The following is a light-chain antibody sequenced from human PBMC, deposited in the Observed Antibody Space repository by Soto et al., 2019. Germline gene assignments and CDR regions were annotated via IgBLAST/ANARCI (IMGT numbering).Light chain of an antibody. J-gene: IGLJ3*02. CDR2: DVS. V-gene: IGLV2-11*01. CDR3: CSYAGSYTRWV. CDR1: SSDVGGYNY. Sequence: QSALTQPHSVSGSPGQSVTISCTGTSSDVGGYNYVSWYQQHPGKAPKLMIYDVSKRPSGVPDRFSGSKSGNTASLTISGLQAEDEADYYCCSYAGSYTRWVFGGGTKLTVL.